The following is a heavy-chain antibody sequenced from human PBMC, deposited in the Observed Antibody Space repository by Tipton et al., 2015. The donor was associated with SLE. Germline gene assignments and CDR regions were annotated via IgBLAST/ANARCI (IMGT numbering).Heavy chain of an antibody. D-gene: IGHD2-15*01. V-gene: IGHV4-38-2*02. CDR3: ARDELPPGAFDI. CDR2: IYHSGST. Sequence: TLSLTCAVSGYSISCGYFWGWIRQPPGKGLEWIGSIYHSGSTYYNPSLKSRVTISVDTSKNQFSLKLSSVTAADTAVYYCARDELPPGAFDIWGQGTMVTVSS. CDR1: GYSISCGYF. J-gene: IGHJ3*02.